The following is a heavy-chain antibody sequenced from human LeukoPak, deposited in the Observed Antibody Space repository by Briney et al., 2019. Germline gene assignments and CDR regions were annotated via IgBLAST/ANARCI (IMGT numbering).Heavy chain of an antibody. CDR2: IYYSGST. CDR1: GGSISSGGYY. Sequence: SETLSLTCTVSGGSISSGGYYWSWIRQHPGKGLEWIGYIYYSGSTYYNPSLKSRVTISVDTSKNQFSLKLSSVTAADTAVYYCARDRRGYSYGYFDYWGQRTLVTVSS. J-gene: IGHJ4*02. V-gene: IGHV4-31*03. CDR3: ARDRRGYSYGYFDY. D-gene: IGHD5-18*01.